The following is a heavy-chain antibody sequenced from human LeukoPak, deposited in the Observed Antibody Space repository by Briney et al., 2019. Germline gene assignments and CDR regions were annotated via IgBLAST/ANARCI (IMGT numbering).Heavy chain of an antibody. CDR3: ARKLRSSIGTYYFDY. J-gene: IGHJ4*02. CDR1: GFTFSDYN. D-gene: IGHD5/OR15-5a*01. CDR2: ISYDGSNK. V-gene: IGHV3-30*03. Sequence: PGASLRLSCAASGFTFSDYNMRWIRQAPGKGLEWVAVISYDGSNKYYADSVKGRFTISRDNAKNSLYLQMNSLRAEDTALYYCARKLRSSIGTYYFDYWGQGTLVTVSS.